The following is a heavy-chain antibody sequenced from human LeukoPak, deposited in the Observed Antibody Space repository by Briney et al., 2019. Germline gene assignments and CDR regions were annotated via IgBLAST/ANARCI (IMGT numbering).Heavy chain of an antibody. CDR3: ARDLDPSSSPFPYYFDY. D-gene: IGHD6-6*01. Sequence: PGGSLRLSCAASGFTFSSYWMHWVRQAPGKGLVWVSRINSDGSSTSYADSVKGRFTISRDNAKNSLYLQMNSLRAVDTAVYYCARDLDPSSSPFPYYFDYWGQGTLVTVSS. J-gene: IGHJ4*02. V-gene: IGHV3-74*01. CDR1: GFTFSSYW. CDR2: INSDGSST.